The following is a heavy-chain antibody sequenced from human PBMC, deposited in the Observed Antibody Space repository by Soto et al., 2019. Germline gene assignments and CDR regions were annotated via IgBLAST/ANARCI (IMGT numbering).Heavy chain of an antibody. CDR1: GFTLGRYG. V-gene: IGHV3-23*01. J-gene: IGHJ4*02. CDR2: VSPNGQGI. Sequence: LRLSCAASGFTLGRYGMSWVRQAPGKGLEWVSAVSPNGQGIYYADSVRGRFTISRDFSKNTVFLHMDSLRAEDTAVYYCAKDRDYPRDYFHYWGQGTLVTVSS. CDR3: AKDRDYPRDYFHY. D-gene: IGHD3-10*01.